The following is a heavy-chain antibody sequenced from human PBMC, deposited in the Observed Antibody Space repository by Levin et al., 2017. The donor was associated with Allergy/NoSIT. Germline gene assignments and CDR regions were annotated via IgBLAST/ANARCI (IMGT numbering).Heavy chain of an antibody. V-gene: IGHV3-30*04. J-gene: IGHJ4*02. CDR1: GFTFSSYA. CDR3: ARCLSSGWYLGPDY. D-gene: IGHD6-19*01. CDR2: ISYDGSNK. Sequence: GGSLRLSCAASGFTFSSYAMHWVRQAPGKGLEWVAVISYDGSNKYYADSVKGRFTISRDNSKNTLYLQMNSLRAEDTAVYYCARCLSSGWYLGPDYWGQGTLVTVSS.